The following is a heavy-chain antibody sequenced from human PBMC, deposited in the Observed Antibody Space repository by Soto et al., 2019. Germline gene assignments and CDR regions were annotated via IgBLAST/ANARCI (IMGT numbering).Heavy chain of an antibody. Sequence: QVQLVQSGAEVKKPGASVKVSCKASGYTFTGYYMHWVRQAPGQGLEWMGWINPNSGGTNYAQKVQGWVTMTRNTSISTADMALSRLRSDDTAVYYCARDLELRVCDYWGQGTLVTVSS. CDR1: GYTFTGYY. J-gene: IGHJ4*02. V-gene: IGHV1-2*04. CDR2: INPNSGGT. D-gene: IGHD1-7*01. CDR3: ARDLELRVCDY.